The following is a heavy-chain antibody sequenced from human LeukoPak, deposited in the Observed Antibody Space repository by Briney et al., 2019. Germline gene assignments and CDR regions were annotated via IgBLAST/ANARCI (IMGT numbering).Heavy chain of an antibody. D-gene: IGHD2-15*01. V-gene: IGHV4-61*02. CDR2: MYTSGST. J-gene: IGHJ5*02. Sequence: SETLSLTCTVSGGSISSGRYYWTWIRQPAGKGLEWIGRMYTSGSTNYNPSLKSRVTISVDTSKNQFSLRLSSVTAADTAVYYCARDTYCSGGSCGYNWFDPWGQGTLVTVSS. CDR1: GGSISSGRYY. CDR3: ARDTYCSGGSCGYNWFDP.